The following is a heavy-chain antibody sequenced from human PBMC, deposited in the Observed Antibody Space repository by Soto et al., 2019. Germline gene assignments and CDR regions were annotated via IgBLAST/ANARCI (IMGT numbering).Heavy chain of an antibody. CDR3: GSDPDRWLQSLTNCIDP. Sequence: ASVKASCKASGYTFTSYGISWVRQAPAQGLEWMGWISAYNGNTNYAQKLQGRVTMTTDTSTSTAYMELRCVRSAGRDVYYCGSDPDRWLQSLTNCIDPWGQGTIVTVSS. J-gene: IGHJ5*02. D-gene: IGHD5-12*01. CDR2: ISAYNGNT. V-gene: IGHV1-18*01. CDR1: GYTFTSYG.